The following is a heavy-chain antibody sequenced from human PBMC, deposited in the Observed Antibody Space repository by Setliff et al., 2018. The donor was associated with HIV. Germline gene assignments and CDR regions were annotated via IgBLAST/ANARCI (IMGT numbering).Heavy chain of an antibody. CDR2: IYTSGST. D-gene: IGHD6-13*01. CDR1: GGSISSGSYY. Sequence: SETLSLTCTVSGGSISSGSYYWSWIRQPAGKGLEWIGHIYTSGSTNYNPSLKSRVTISVDTSNTQFSLKLRSVTAADTAVYYCVRGGSSWLKAFDIWGQGTMVTVSS. J-gene: IGHJ3*02. V-gene: IGHV4-61*09. CDR3: VRGGSSWLKAFDI.